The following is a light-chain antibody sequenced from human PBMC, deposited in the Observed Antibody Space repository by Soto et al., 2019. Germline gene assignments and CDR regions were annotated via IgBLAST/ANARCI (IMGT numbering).Light chain of an antibody. V-gene: IGKV1-9*01. Sequence: DIQLTQSPSFLSASVGDTVTITCRASQGMSTYLAWYQQKPGKVPKLLIRSASTLQSGVPSRFSGGGSGTEFTHTISTLQPDDSGIYYCQQLNGYQLAFGGGTNVEIK. CDR3: QQLNGYQLA. CDR2: SAS. CDR1: QGMSTY. J-gene: IGKJ4*01.